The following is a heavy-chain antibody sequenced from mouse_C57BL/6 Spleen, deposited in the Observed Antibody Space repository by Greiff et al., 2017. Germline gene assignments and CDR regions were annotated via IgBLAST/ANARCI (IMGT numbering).Heavy chain of an antibody. CDR2: INPCNGGT. J-gene: IGHJ3*01. Sequence: QVQLQQPGTELVKPGASVKLSCKASGYTFTSYWMHWVNQRPGQGLEWIGNINPCNGGTNYNEKFKSKATLTVDTSSSTAYMQLSSLTSEDPAVYYCARGGGNGYDLPGFAYWGQGTLVTVSA. CDR1: GYTFTSYW. D-gene: IGHD2-2*01. V-gene: IGHV1-53*01. CDR3: ARGGGNGYDLPGFAY.